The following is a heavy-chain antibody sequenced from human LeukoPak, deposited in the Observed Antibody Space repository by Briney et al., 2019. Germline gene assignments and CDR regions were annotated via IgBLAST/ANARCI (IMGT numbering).Heavy chain of an antibody. CDR3: AREPVTHFFEF. V-gene: IGHV6-1*01. J-gene: IGHJ4*02. D-gene: IGHD1-14*01. CDR2: TYYRSKWYG. CDR1: GVSVSSKNVA. Sequence: SQTLSLTCAISGVSVSSKNVAWNWLRQSPSRGLEWQGRTYYRSKWYGDYAVSVRGRISINPDTTKNQFSLQLNSVTPEDTADYYCAREPVTHFFEFWGQGTVVTVSA.